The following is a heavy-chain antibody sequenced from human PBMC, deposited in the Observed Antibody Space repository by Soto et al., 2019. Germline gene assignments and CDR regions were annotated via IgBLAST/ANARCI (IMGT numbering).Heavy chain of an antibody. D-gene: IGHD2-15*01. CDR1: GGSISSSSYY. CDR2: IYYSGST. V-gene: IGHV4-39*01. CDR3: ARQGDIVVVVAPPTYFDY. Sequence: PSETLSLTCTVSGGSISSSSYYWGWIRQPPGKGLEWIGSIYYSGSTYYNPSLKSRVTISVDTSKNQFSLKLSSVTAADTAVYYCARQGDIVVVVAPPTYFDYWGQGTLVTVSS. J-gene: IGHJ4*02.